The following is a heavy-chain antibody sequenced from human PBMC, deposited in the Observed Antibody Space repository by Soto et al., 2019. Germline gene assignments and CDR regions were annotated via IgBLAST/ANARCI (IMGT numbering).Heavy chain of an antibody. D-gene: IGHD6-19*01. CDR2: IRSKANSYAT. CDR3: TRRVAVAGTFFNYYYMDV. CDR1: GFTFSGSA. J-gene: IGHJ6*03. Sequence: PGGSLRLSCAASGFTFSGSAMHWVRQASGKGLEWVGRIRSKANSYATAYAASVKGRFTISRDDSKNTAYLQMNSLKTEDTAVYYCTRRVAVAGTFFNYYYMDVWGKGTTVTVSS. V-gene: IGHV3-73*01.